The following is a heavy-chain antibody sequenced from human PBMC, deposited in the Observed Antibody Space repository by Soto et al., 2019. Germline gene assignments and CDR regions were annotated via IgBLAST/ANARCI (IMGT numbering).Heavy chain of an antibody. CDR1: GGTLSSYA. J-gene: IGHJ5*02. D-gene: IGHD3-22*01. CDR2: IIPIFGTA. V-gene: IGHV1-69*13. CDR3: ARDCDYYDSGGYYHQYNWFDP. Sequence: GASVKVSCKASGGTLSSYAISWVRQAPGQGLEWMGGIIPIFGTANYAQKFQGRVTITADESTSTAYMELSSLRSEDTAVYYCARDCDYYDSGGYYHQYNWFDPWGQGTLVTVSS.